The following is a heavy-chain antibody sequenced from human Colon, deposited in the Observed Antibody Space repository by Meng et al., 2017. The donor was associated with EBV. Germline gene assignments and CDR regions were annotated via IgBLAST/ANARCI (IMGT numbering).Heavy chain of an antibody. V-gene: IGHV4-4*02. D-gene: IGHD2-21*02. CDR2: IYHSGST. CDR1: GGSLSSRNW. CDR3: ARVGAYCGGDCYHPR. Sequence: QVQLQASGPGRVKPSGTLSLTCAVSGGSLSSRNWWSWVRQPPGKGLEWIGEIYHSGSTNYNPSLKSRVTISVDESKNQFSLRLSSVTAADTAVYYCARVGAYCGGDCYHPRWGQGTLVTVSS. J-gene: IGHJ4*02.